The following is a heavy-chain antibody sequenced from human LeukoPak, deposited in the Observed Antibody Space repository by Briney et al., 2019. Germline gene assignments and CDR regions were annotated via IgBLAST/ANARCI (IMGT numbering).Heavy chain of an antibody. V-gene: IGHV3-23*01. CDR1: GFTFSSYA. Sequence: GGSLRLSCEASGFTFSSYAMSWVRQAPGKGLEWVSAISGSGGSTYYADSVKGRFTISRDNSKNTLYLQMNSLRAEDTAVYYCAKTRKLSSSWYFDYWGQGTLVTVSS. D-gene: IGHD6-13*01. J-gene: IGHJ4*02. CDR2: ISGSGGST. CDR3: AKTRKLSSSWYFDY.